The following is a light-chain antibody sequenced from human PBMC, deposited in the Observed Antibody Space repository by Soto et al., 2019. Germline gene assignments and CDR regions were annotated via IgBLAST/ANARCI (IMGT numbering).Light chain of an antibody. Sequence: AIQMTQSPSSLSASVGDRVTITCRASQGIRNDLGWYQQKPGKAPKLLIYGASSLQSDVPSRFSGSGSGTDYTLTISSLQPEDFATYYCLQDDSYPLTFGGGTKVEIK. CDR1: QGIRND. V-gene: IGKV1-6*01. CDR2: GAS. J-gene: IGKJ4*01. CDR3: LQDDSYPLT.